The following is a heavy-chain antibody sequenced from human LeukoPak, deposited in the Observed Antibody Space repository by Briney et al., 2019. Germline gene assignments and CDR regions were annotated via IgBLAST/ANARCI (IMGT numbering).Heavy chain of an antibody. Sequence: GASVKVSCKASGGTFSSYSFSWVRQAPGQGLEWLGGIIVIFGTPNYPQKFHGRVTITADESTSTVYMELSSLRSEDTATYYCARDVDSSMVTNWFDSWGQGTLVTVSS. CDR3: ARDVDSSMVTNWFDS. J-gene: IGHJ5*01. CDR1: GGTFSSYS. D-gene: IGHD5-18*01. V-gene: IGHV1-69*13. CDR2: IIVIFGTP.